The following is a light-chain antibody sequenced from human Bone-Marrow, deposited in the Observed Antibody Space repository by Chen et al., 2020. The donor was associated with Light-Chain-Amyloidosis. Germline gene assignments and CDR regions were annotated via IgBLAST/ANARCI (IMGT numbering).Light chain of an antibody. CDR2: VAS. Sequence: AIQMTQSPSSLSASVGDRVTITCRASQGIRNDVGWYQQKPGKAPKLLIYVASNLESGVPSRFSGSGSGTDFTLTISSLQSEDFAVYYCQHYNNMPPYSFGQGTKLDIK. J-gene: IGKJ2*03. CDR1: QGIRND. CDR3: QHYNNMPPYS. V-gene: IGKV1-6*01.